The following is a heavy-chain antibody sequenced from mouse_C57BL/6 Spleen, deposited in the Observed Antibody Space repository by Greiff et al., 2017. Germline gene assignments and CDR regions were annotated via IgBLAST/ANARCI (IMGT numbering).Heavy chain of an antibody. D-gene: IGHD2-4*01. Sequence: EVMLVESGGGLVQPGGSMKLSCAASGFTFSDAWMDWVRQSPEKGLEWVAEIRNKANNHATYYAESVKGRFTISRDDSKSSVYLQMNSLRAEDTGIYYCTRNDYDVGDFDYWGQGTTLTVSS. CDR1: GFTFSDAW. CDR3: TRNDYDVGDFDY. CDR2: IRNKANNHAT. J-gene: IGHJ2*01. V-gene: IGHV6-6*01.